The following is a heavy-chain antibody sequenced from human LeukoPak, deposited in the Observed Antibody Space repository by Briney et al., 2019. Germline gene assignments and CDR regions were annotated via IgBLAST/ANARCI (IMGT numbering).Heavy chain of an antibody. D-gene: IGHD3-22*01. Sequence: GGSLRLSCAASGFTFSSYAMHWVRQAPGKGLEWVAVISYDGSNKYYADSVKGRLTISRDNSKNTLYLQMNSLRAEDTAVYYCARDLKNYYYDSSGCLGYWGQGTLVTVSS. J-gene: IGHJ4*02. CDR2: ISYDGSNK. V-gene: IGHV3-30-3*01. CDR1: GFTFSSYA. CDR3: ARDLKNYYYDSSGCLGY.